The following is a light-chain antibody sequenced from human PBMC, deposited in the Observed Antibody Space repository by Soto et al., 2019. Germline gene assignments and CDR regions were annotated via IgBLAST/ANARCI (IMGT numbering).Light chain of an antibody. CDR1: SSDVGSYNL. J-gene: IGLJ1*01. Sequence: QSVLTQPASVSGSPGQSITISCTGTSSDVGSYNLVSWYQQHPGKAPKLMIYKVSKRPSGVSNRFSGSKSGNTASLTISGLQAEDEADYYCCSYAGSSTPYVFGTGTKVIV. CDR3: CSYAGSSTPYV. V-gene: IGLV2-23*02. CDR2: KVS.